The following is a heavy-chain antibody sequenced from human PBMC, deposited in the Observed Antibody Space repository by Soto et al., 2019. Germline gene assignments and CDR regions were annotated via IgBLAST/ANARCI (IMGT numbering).Heavy chain of an antibody. CDR2: IYHSGST. CDR1: GGSISSGGYY. J-gene: IGHJ5*02. Sequence: QVQLQESGPGLVKPSQTLSLTCTVSGGSISSGGYYWSWIRQHPGKGLEWIGYIYHSGSTYYNPSLKSRVTISVDTSKNQVSLKVSSVTAADTAVYYCAREAAGILNWFDPWGQGTLVTVSS. D-gene: IGHD6-25*01. CDR3: AREAAGILNWFDP. V-gene: IGHV4-31*03.